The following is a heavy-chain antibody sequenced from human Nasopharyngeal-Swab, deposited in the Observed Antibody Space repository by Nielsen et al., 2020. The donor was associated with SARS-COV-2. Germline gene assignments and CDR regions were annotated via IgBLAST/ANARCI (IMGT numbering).Heavy chain of an antibody. CDR1: GGTFSSYA. V-gene: IGHV1-69*13. J-gene: IGHJ6*02. D-gene: IGHD2-2*01. CDR2: IIPIFGTA. Sequence: SVKVSCKASGGTFSSYAISWVRQAPGQGREWMGGIIPIFGTANYAQKFQGRVTITADESTSTAYMELSSLRSEDTAVYYCARVVPAALGGMDVWGQGTTVTVSS. CDR3: ARVVPAALGGMDV.